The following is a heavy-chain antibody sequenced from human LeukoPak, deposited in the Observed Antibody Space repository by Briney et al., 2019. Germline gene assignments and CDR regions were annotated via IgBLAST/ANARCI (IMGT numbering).Heavy chain of an antibody. V-gene: IGHV3-72*01. CDR3: AKETAAIGSPCFDY. Sequence: GGSLRLSCAASGFTFSDHYMDWVRQAPGKGLEWVGRSRNRANGYTTHYAASVKGRFSISRDDSKNSLYLQMNSLTTEDTAVYYCAKETAAIGSPCFDYWGQGTMVTVSS. CDR1: GFTFSDHY. J-gene: IGHJ4*03. CDR2: SRNRANGYTT. D-gene: IGHD6-13*01.